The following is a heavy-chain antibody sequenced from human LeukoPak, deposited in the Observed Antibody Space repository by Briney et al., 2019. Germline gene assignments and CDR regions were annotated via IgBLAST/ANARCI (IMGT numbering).Heavy chain of an antibody. J-gene: IGHJ4*02. D-gene: IGHD3-10*01. V-gene: IGHV3-48*03. CDR3: AKDLLDSRRWGDC. Sequence: GGSLRLSCAASGFTFSSYEMNWVPQAPGKGLEWVSYISSSGSTIYYADSVKGRFTISRDNAKNSLYLQMNSLRAEDTAVYYCAKDLLDSRRWGDCWGQGTLLTVSS. CDR1: GFTFSSYE. CDR2: ISSSGSTI.